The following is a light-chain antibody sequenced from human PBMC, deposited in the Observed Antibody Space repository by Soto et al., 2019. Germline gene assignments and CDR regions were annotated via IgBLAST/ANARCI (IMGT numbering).Light chain of an antibody. J-gene: IGKJ5*01. V-gene: IGKV3-11*01. CDR2: DAS. Sequence: EIVLTQSPATLSLSPGERATLSCRASQSVSSYFSAYQQKPGQPPRLLIYDASNNATGVPAMFSGSGSGKYFTLTIRLLEPEYFVFYYCQQRASWPLTFGQGTQLEIK. CDR3: QQRASWPLT. CDR1: QSVSSY.